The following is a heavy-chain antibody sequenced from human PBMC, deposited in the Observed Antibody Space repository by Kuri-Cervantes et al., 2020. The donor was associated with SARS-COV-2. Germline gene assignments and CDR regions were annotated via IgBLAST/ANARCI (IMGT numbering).Heavy chain of an antibody. Sequence: ESLKISCTVSGGFVSSGSYYWSWIRQPPGKGLEWIGYIYYSGSTNYNPSLKSRVTISVDTSKNQFSLKLSSVTAADTAVYYCARGVGSPRRRSSYGYRPYNWFDPWGQGTLVTVSS. J-gene: IGHJ5*02. CDR1: GGFVSSGSYY. CDR2: IYYSGST. V-gene: IGHV4-61*01. D-gene: IGHD5-18*01. CDR3: ARGVGSPRRRSSYGYRPYNWFDP.